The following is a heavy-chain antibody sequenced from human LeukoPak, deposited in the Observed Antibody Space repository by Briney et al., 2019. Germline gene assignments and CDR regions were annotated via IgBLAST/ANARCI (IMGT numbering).Heavy chain of an antibody. V-gene: IGHV4-34*01. D-gene: IGHD3-16*02. CDR1: GGSFSGYY. J-gene: IGHJ4*02. CDR3: ARRLYVCGSYRLPTPGEFDY. CDR2: INHSGST. Sequence: SETLSLTCAVYGGSFSGYYWSWIRQPPGKGLEWIGEINHSGSTNYNPSLKSRVTISVDTSKNQFSLKLSSVTAADTAVYYCARRLYVCGSYRLPTPGEFDYWGQGTLVTVSS.